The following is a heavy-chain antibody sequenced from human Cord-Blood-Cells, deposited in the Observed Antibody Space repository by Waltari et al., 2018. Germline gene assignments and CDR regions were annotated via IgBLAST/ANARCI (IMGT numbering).Heavy chain of an antibody. V-gene: IGHV4-34*01. J-gene: IGHJ4*02. Sequence: QVQLQQWGAGLLKPSETLSLICAVYVGSFSGYYWIWIRQPPGKGLEWIGEINHSGSTNYNPSLKSRVTISVDTSKNQFSLKLSSVTAADTAVYYCARLEQQLADYFDYWGQGTLVTVSS. CDR3: ARLEQQLADYFDY. CDR1: VGSFSGYY. CDR2: INHSGST. D-gene: IGHD6-13*01.